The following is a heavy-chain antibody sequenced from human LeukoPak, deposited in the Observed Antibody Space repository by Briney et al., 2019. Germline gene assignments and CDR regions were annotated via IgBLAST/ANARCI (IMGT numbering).Heavy chain of an antibody. CDR3: VKGYCSGGNCFSRTMYYFDY. CDR1: GFTFSNYA. D-gene: IGHD2-15*01. Sequence: GGSLRLSCSASGFTFSNYAMHWVRQAPGKGLEYVSAISTNGGSTYCADSVKGRFTISRDNSKNTLYLQMSSLRAEDTAVYYCVKGYCSGGNCFSRTMYYFDYWGQGTLVTVSS. CDR2: ISTNGGST. J-gene: IGHJ4*02. V-gene: IGHV3-64D*09.